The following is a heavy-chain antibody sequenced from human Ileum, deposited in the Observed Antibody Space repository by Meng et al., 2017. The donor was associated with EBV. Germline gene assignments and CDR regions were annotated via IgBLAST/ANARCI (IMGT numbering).Heavy chain of an antibody. V-gene: IGHV4-4*02. CDR2: IHHTRGP. J-gene: IGHJ4*02. CDR3: ASNGAFSLDH. Sequence: VQLHESGPGLVGPSGTLSLTCSVPGDSISNEHWLSWVRQSPGKGLEWIGEIHHTRGPNYNPSLKSRVIISVDKSNNHFSLRLSAVTAADTAVYYCASNGAFSLDHWGQGTLVTVSS. CDR1: GDSISNEHW. D-gene: IGHD2-8*01.